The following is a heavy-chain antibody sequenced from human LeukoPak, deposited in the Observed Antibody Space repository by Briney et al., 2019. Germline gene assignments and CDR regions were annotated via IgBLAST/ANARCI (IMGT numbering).Heavy chain of an antibody. CDR2: IIPIFGTA. CDR3: ARVGDYGDYDFDY. V-gene: IGHV1-69*13. CDR1: GGTFSSYA. D-gene: IGHD4-17*01. Sequence: SVKVSCRASGGTFSSYAISWVRQAPGQGLEWMGGIIPIFGTANYAQKFQGRVTITADESTSTAYMELSSLRSEDTAVYYCARVGDYGDYDFDYWGQGTLVTVSS. J-gene: IGHJ4*02.